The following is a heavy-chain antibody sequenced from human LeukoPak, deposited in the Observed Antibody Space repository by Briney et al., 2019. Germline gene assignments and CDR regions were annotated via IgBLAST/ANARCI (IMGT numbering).Heavy chain of an antibody. J-gene: IGHJ4*02. V-gene: IGHV3-53*01. CDR2: MYSNGAT. CDR3: ARDFYGYNWVNYLDY. D-gene: IGHD5-24*01. Sequence: GGSLRLSCAASGFTVSSNYLTWVRQVPGKGLEWVSYMYSNGATFYADSVKGRFTISRDNAKNSLYLQMNSLRAEDTAVYYCARDFYGYNWVNYLDYWGQGTLVTVSS. CDR1: GFTVSSNY.